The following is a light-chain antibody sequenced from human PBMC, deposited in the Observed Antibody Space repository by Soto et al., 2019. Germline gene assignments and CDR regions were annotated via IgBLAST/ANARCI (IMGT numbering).Light chain of an antibody. Sequence: EIVMTHSPASLSVSPGERATLSCRASQSVSSSYLAWYQQKPGQAPRLLIYGASTRATGIPDRFNGSGSGTDFTLTISRLEPEDFAVYYCQQFSSYPLTFGGGTRWIS. CDR2: GAS. V-gene: IGKV3-20*01. J-gene: IGKJ4*01. CDR3: QQFSSYPLT. CDR1: QSVSSSY.